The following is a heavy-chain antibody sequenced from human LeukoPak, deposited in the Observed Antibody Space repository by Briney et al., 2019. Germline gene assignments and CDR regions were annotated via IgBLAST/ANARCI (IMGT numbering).Heavy chain of an antibody. CDR1: GVSISSDY. V-gene: IGHV4-59*01. CDR3: AGAINYYYYYMDV. J-gene: IGHJ6*03. D-gene: IGHD3-9*01. CDR2: IYYSGST. Sequence: PSETLSLTCTVSGVSISSDYWSWIRQPPGKGLEWIGYIYYSGSTKYNPSLKSRVTMSVDTSKNQFSLKLSSVTAADTAVYYCAGAINYYYYYMDVWGKGTTVTVSS.